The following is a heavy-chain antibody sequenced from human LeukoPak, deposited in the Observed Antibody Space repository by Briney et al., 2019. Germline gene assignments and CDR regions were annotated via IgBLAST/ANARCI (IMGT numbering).Heavy chain of an antibody. CDR2: TYYRSKGYN. J-gene: IGHJ4*02. Sequence: SQTLSLTCAISGDSVSSNSAAWNWIRQSPSRGLEWLGRTYYRSKGYNDYAVSVKSRITINPDTSKNQFSLQLNSVTPEDTAVYYCARDPGPHYDYIWGSYRYPAHFDYWGQGTLVTVSS. CDR3: ARDPGPHYDYIWGSYRYPAHFDY. V-gene: IGHV6-1*01. CDR1: GDSVSSNSAA. D-gene: IGHD3-16*02.